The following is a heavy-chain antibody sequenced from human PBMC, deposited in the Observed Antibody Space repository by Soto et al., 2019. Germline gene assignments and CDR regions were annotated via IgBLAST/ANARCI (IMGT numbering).Heavy chain of an antibody. CDR2: ISGFNGNA. D-gene: IGHD2-15*01. Sequence: QVHLVQSGGEVKNPGASVKVSCKTSGYTFVSYGINWVRQAPGQGLEWMGWISGFNGNANYAAKYQGRVTMTTDTSTTTVYMELRSLRSDDTAVYYCARDRDLGQRAGGYWGQGTLFTVSS. V-gene: IGHV1-18*04. CDR1: GYTFVSYG. J-gene: IGHJ4*02. CDR3: ARDRDLGQRAGGY.